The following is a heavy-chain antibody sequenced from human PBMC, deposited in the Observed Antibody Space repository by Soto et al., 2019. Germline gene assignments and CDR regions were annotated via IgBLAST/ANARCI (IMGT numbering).Heavy chain of an antibody. V-gene: IGHV3-48*01. CDR1: GFTFSSYS. Sequence: PGGSLRLSCAASGFTFSSYSMNWVCQAPGKGLEWVSYISSSSSTIYYADSVKGRFTISRDNAKNSLYLQMNSLRAEDTAMYYCAASYDFWSGWGQGTLVTVSS. CDR3: AASYDFWSG. D-gene: IGHD3-3*01. J-gene: IGHJ4*02. CDR2: ISSSSSTI.